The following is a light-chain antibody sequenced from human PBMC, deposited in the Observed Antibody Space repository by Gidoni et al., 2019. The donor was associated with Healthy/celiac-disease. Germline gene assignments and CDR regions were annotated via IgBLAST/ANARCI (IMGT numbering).Light chain of an antibody. CDR1: QSISSY. CDR3: QQSYSNPRT. J-gene: IGKJ1*01. Sequence: DIQTNQSPSSLSASVGDRVTITCRASQSISSYLNWYQQKPGKAPKLLIYAASSLQSGVPSRFSGSGSGTDFTLTISSLQPEDFATYYCQQSYSNPRTFGQGTKVEIK. V-gene: IGKV1-39*01. CDR2: AAS.